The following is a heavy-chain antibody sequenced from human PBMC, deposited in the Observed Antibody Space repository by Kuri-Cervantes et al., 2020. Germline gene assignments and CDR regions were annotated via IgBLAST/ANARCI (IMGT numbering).Heavy chain of an antibody. V-gene: IGHV4-59*08. CDR3: ASSPDYYYDSSGYPGASTDY. D-gene: IGHD3-22*01. CDR2: IYYSGST. CDR1: GGSISSYY. J-gene: IGHJ4*02. Sequence: SETLSLTCTVSGGSISSYYWSWIRQPPGKGLEWIGYIYYSGSTNYNPSLKSRVTISVDTSKNQFSLKLSSVTAADTAVYYCASSPDYYYDSSGYPGASTDYRGQGTLVTVSS.